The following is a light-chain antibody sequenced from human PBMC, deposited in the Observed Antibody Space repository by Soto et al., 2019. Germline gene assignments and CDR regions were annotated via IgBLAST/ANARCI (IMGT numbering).Light chain of an antibody. Sequence: EIVVTLSPCTLSLSPGDRATLSCRASQSVSRSYLGWYQQKPGQAPRLLIYGASTRATGIPARFSGSGSGTDFTLTISRLEPEDFAVYYCQQYAIASIPFCHGARLAIK. CDR1: QSVSRSY. J-gene: IGKJ5*01. V-gene: IGKV3-20*01. CDR3: QQYAIASIP. CDR2: GAS.